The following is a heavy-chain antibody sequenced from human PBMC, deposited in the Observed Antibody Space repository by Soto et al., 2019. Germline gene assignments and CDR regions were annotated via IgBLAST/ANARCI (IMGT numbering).Heavy chain of an antibody. CDR1: GYTFTGYY. Sequence: ASVKVSCKASGYTFTGYYMHWVRQAPGQGLEWMGWINPNSGGTNYAQKFQGRVTMTRDTSISTAYMELSRLRSDDTAVYYCARVSPDSSGYYYGPSIDYWGQGTLVTV. V-gene: IGHV1-2*02. CDR2: INPNSGGT. D-gene: IGHD3-22*01. J-gene: IGHJ4*02. CDR3: ARVSPDSSGYYYGPSIDY.